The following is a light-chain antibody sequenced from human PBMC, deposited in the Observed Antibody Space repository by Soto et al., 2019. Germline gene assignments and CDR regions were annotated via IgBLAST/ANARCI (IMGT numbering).Light chain of an antibody. CDR3: QQYGSSHYT. CDR1: QSVSSSY. J-gene: IGKJ2*01. Sequence: EIVLTQSPGTLSLSPGERATLSCRASQSVSSSYLAWYQQKPGQAPRLFIYGASSRATGIPDRFSGSGSGTDFTLTISRLEPEDFAVYYCQQYGSSHYTFGQGTKLEIK. CDR2: GAS. V-gene: IGKV3-20*01.